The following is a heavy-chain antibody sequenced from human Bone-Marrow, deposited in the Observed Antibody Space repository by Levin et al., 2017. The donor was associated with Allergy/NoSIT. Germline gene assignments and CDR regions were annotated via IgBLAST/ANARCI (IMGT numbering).Heavy chain of an antibody. CDR3: ARDKRYNWNNWFDP. Sequence: GESLKISCAASGFTFSSYWMSWVRQAPGKGLEWVANIKQDGSEKYYVDSVKGRFTISRDNAKNSLYLQMNSLRAEDTAVYYCARDKRYNWNNWFDPWGQGTLVTVSS. J-gene: IGHJ5*02. CDR1: GFTFSSYW. V-gene: IGHV3-7*03. D-gene: IGHD1-20*01. CDR2: IKQDGSEK.